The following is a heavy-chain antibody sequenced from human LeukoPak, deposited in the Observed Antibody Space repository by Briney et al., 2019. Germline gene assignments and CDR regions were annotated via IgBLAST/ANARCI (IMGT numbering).Heavy chain of an antibody. CDR3: ARVEGYSSSWYRFDY. Sequence: ASVKVSCKASGYTFNGYYIHWVRQAPGQGLEWMGWINPNSGGTYYAQKFQGRVTMTRDTSISTAYIELSSLRYDDTAVYYCARVEGYSSSWYRFDYWGQGTLVTVSS. CDR1: GYTFNGYY. V-gene: IGHV1-2*02. J-gene: IGHJ4*02. D-gene: IGHD6-13*01. CDR2: INPNSGGT.